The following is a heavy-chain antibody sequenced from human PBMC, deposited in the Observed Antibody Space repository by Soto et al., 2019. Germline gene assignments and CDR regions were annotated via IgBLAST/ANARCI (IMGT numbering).Heavy chain of an antibody. CDR2: ISSRSDI. D-gene: IGHD2-2*02. J-gene: IGHJ6*02. V-gene: IGHV3-21*01. CDR3: AREYTAWPLAYGLDV. CDR1: GFTFSTYS. Sequence: PWGSLRLSCVGSGFTFSTYSINWVRQAPGKGLEWVSSISSRSDIYYADSVKGRFTISRDNAKNSVSLQMNSLRAEDTAVYYCAREYTAWPLAYGLDVWGQGTTVTV.